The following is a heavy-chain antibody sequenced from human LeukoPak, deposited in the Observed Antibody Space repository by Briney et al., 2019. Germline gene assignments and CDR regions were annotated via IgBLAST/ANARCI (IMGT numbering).Heavy chain of an antibody. D-gene: IGHD3-9*01. V-gene: IGHV3-9*01. CDR2: ISWNSGSI. J-gene: IGHJ4*02. Sequence: GRSLRLSCAASGFTFDDYAMHWVRQAPGKGLEWVSGISWNSGSIGYADSVKGRFTISRDNAKNSLYLQMNSLRAEDTALYYCAKGPDDILSPFDYWGQGTLVTVSS. CDR3: AKGPDDILSPFDY. CDR1: GFTFDDYA.